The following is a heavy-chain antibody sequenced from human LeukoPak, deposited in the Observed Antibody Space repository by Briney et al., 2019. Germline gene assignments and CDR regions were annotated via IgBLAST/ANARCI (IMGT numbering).Heavy chain of an antibody. V-gene: IGHV3-74*01. CDR2: INSDGSST. CDR3: ARVGSDSGAYSLFDY. D-gene: IGHD3-22*01. J-gene: IGHJ4*02. CDR1: GLTFSSYW. Sequence: PGGSLRLSCAASGLTFSSYWMHWDRQAPGKGLVWVSRINSDGSSTSYADSVKGRFTISRDNAKNTLYLQMNSPRAEDMAVYYCARVGSDSGAYSLFDYWGQGTLVTVSS.